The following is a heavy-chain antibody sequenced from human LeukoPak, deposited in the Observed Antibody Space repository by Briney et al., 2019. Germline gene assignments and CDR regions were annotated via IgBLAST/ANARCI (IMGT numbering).Heavy chain of an antibody. CDR2: INHSGST. CDR1: GGSFSGYY. V-gene: IGHV4-34*01. Sequence: SETLSLTCAVYGGSFSGYYWSWIRQPPGKGLEWIGEINHSGSTNYNSSLKSRVTISVDTSKNQFSLKLSSVTAADTAVYYCARYSVVVAASADYWGQGTLVTVSS. D-gene: IGHD2-15*01. CDR3: ARYSVVVAASADY. J-gene: IGHJ4*02.